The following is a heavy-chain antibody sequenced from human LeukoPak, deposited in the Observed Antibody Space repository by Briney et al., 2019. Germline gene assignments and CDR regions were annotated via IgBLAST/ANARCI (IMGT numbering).Heavy chain of an antibody. D-gene: IGHD1-26*01. V-gene: IGHV1-3*01. Sequence: ASVKVSCKASGYTFTSYAMHWVRQAPGQRLEWMGWINAGNGNTKYSQKFQGRVTITRDTSASTAYMELSSLRSEDTAVYYCVRSPNYSGSYDYWGQGTLVTVSS. CDR3: VRSPNYSGSYDY. J-gene: IGHJ4*02. CDR2: INAGNGNT. CDR1: GYTFTSYA.